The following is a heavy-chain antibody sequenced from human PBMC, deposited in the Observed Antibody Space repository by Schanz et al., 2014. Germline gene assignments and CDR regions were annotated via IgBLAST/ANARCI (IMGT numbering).Heavy chain of an antibody. Sequence: EVYLVESGGDLVQPGKSLRLSCAASGSTFDDFGMHWVRQAPGKALEWVSGISWNSVSIGYADSVKGRFTISRDNAKSTVYLQMNSLGVEDMAVYYCARVRAYDYGAEAHGMDVWGHGTTVTFSS. CDR1: GSTFDDFG. V-gene: IGHV3-9*03. J-gene: IGHJ6*02. CDR2: ISWNSVSI. D-gene: IGHD4-17*01. CDR3: ARVRAYDYGAEAHGMDV.